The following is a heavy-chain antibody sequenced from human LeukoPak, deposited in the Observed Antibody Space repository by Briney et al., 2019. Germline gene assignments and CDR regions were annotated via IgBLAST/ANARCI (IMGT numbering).Heavy chain of an antibody. J-gene: IGHJ5*02. Sequence: SETLSLTCTVSGGSISSYYWSWIRQPPGKGLEWIGYIYYSGSTNYNPSLKSRVTISVDTSKNQFSLKLSSVTAADTAVYYCARGIVVVPAAFPRPGGNWFDPWGQGTLVTVSS. D-gene: IGHD2-2*01. CDR1: GGSISSYY. CDR3: ARGIVVVPAAFPRPGGNWFDP. CDR2: IYYSGST. V-gene: IGHV4-59*12.